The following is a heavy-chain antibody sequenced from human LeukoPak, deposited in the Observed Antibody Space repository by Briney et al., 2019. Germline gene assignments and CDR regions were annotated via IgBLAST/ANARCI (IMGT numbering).Heavy chain of an antibody. J-gene: IGHJ4*02. CDR3: VKGVLGYSVPFLDS. V-gene: IGHV3-7*04. CDR2: IKQDGSEK. Sequence: GGSLRLSCAASGFTFSSYWMSWVRQAPGNGLEWVANIKQDGSEKYYVDSVKGRFTISRDNAKNSLYLQMNSLRAEDTAVYYCVKGVLGYSVPFLDSWGQGTLVTVSS. CDR1: GFTFSSYW. D-gene: IGHD3-10*02.